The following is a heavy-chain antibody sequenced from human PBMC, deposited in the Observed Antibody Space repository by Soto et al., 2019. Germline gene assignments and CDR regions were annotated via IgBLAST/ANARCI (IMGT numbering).Heavy chain of an antibody. CDR2: VSDSGRS. V-gene: IGHV4-59*12. D-gene: IGHD3-10*01. J-gene: IGHJ4*02. Sequence: WTWIRQAPEKGLEWIGYVSDSGRSTYNPSLKGRVTISLDTSNNQFSLRLTSATAADTAVYYCTRRGSGNYWSFDLWGQGTLVTVSS. CDR3: TRRGSGNYWSFDL.